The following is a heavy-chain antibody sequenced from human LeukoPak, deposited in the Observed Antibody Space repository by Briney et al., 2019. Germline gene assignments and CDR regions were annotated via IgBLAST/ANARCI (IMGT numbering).Heavy chain of an antibody. CDR1: GYTLTELS. CDR2: FDPEDGET. D-gene: IGHD2-15*01. Sequence: EASVKVSCKVSGYTLTELSMHWVRQAPGKGLEWMGGFDPEDGETIYAQKFQGRVTMTEDTSTDTAYMELSSLRSEDTAVYYCATDRRYCSGGSCYETLDYWGQGTLVTVSS. J-gene: IGHJ4*02. CDR3: ATDRRYCSGGSCYETLDY. V-gene: IGHV1-24*01.